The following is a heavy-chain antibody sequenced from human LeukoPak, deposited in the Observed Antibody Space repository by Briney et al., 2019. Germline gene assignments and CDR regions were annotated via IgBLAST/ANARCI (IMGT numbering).Heavy chain of an antibody. J-gene: IGHJ4*02. D-gene: IGHD3-10*01. CDR1: GYSISSGYY. Sequence: SETLSLTCAVSGYSISSGYYWGWIRQPPGKGLEWIGSIYLSGSTYYNPSLKSRVTISVDTSKNQFSLKLSSATAADTAVYYCAREAGYYGSGFYYFDYWGQGTLVTVSS. CDR3: AREAGYYGSGFYYFDY. CDR2: IYLSGST. V-gene: IGHV4-38-2*02.